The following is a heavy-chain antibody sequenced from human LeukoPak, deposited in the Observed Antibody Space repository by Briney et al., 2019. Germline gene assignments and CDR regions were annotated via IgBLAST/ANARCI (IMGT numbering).Heavy chain of an antibody. J-gene: IGHJ5*02. Sequence: GGSLRLSCAASGLTFSSYGMHWVRQAPGKGLEWVAVIWYDGSNKYYADSVKGRFTISRDNSKNTLYLQMNSLRAEDTAVYYCAREGILWFGEANWFDPWGQGTLVTVSS. D-gene: IGHD3-10*01. CDR3: AREGILWFGEANWFDP. V-gene: IGHV3-33*01. CDR1: GLTFSSYG. CDR2: IWYDGSNK.